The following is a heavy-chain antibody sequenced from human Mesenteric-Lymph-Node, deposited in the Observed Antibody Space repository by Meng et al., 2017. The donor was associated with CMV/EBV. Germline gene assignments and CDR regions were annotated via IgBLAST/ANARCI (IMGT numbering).Heavy chain of an antibody. Sequence: YPLSSYGIAWVRQMPGKGLEWTGIIYLGDSDTRYSPSLKSRVTISVDTSKNQFSLKLSSVTAADTAVYYCARRVRTAYYYDSSGYYYWGQGTLVTVSS. V-gene: IGHV5-51*01. D-gene: IGHD3-22*01. CDR2: IYLGDSDT. CDR1: YPLSSYG. J-gene: IGHJ4*02. CDR3: ARRVRTAYYYDSSGYYY.